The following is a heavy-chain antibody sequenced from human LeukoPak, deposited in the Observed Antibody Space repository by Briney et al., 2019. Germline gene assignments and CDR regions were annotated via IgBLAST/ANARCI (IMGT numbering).Heavy chain of an antibody. CDR1: GGSFSGYY. V-gene: IGHV4-34*01. Sequence: SETLSLTCAVYGGSFSGYYWSWIRQPPGEGLEWIGEINHSGSTNYNPSLKSRVTISVDTSKNQFSLKLSSVTAADTAVYYCARGPVHYYYYGMDVWGQGTTVTVSS. CDR2: INHSGST. J-gene: IGHJ6*02. CDR3: ARGPVHYYYYGMDV.